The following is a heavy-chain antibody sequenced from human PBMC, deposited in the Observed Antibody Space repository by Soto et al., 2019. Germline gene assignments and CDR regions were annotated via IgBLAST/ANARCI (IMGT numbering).Heavy chain of an antibody. CDR3: ARARSYYYDSSGYSHFDY. V-gene: IGHV1-3*01. D-gene: IGHD3-22*01. CDR2: INAGNGNT. CDR1: GYTFTSYA. J-gene: IGHJ4*02. Sequence: ASVKVSCKASGYTFTSYAMHWVRQAPGQRLEWMGWINAGNGNTKYSQKFQGRVTITRDTSASTAYMELSSLRSEDTAVYYCARARSYYYDSSGYSHFDYWGQGTLVTVSS.